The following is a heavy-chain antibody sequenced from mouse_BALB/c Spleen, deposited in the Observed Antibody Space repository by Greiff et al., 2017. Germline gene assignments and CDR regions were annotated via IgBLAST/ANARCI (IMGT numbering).Heavy chain of an antibody. CDR3: ASPYDGYYTYYYAMDY. Sequence: EVKLMESGGGLVKPGGSLKLSCAASGFAFSSYDMSWVRQTPEKRLEWVAYISSGGGSTYYPDTVKGRFTISRDNAKNTLYLQMSSLKSEDTAMYYCASPYDGYYTYYYAMDYWGQGTSVTVSS. V-gene: IGHV5-12-1*01. CDR1: GFAFSSYD. CDR2: ISSGGGST. J-gene: IGHJ4*01. D-gene: IGHD2-3*01.